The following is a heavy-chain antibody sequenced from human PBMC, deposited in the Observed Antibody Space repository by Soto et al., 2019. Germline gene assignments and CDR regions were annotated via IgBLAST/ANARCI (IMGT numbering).Heavy chain of an antibody. V-gene: IGHV3-23*04. D-gene: IGHD2-15*01. CDR1: GFTVSTKY. Sequence: EVQLVESGGGLIQPGGSLRLSCAASGFTVSTKYMSWVRQAPGKGLEWVSVISGSGGSTYYADSVKGRFTISRDNSKNTLYLQMNSLRAEDTAVYYCAKQAIVVVVAATDWSFDLWGRGTLVTVSS. J-gene: IGHJ2*01. CDR3: AKQAIVVVVAATDWSFDL. CDR2: ISGSGGST.